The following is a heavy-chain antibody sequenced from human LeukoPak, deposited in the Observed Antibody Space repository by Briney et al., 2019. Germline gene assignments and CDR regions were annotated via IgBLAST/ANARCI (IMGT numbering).Heavy chain of an antibody. J-gene: IGHJ4*02. D-gene: IGHD1-1*01. CDR1: GLTFTDAW. CDR3: ARDRSGPGYHFDY. V-gene: IGHV3-15*01. CDR2: TKSKGSGGTT. Sequence: GGSLRLSCAVSGLTFTDAWMSWIRQAPGKGLEWVGRTKSKGSGGTTDYAAPVKGRFTILRDDSKNTVYLQMNNLKTEDIAVYYCARDRSGPGYHFDYWGQGTLVTVSS.